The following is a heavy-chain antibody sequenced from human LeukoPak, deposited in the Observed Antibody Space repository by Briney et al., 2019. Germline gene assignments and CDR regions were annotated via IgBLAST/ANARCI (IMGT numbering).Heavy chain of an antibody. D-gene: IGHD3-22*01. CDR1: GFTFSNYA. V-gene: IGHV3-23*01. Sequence: GGSLRLSCAASGFTFSNYAMSWVRQAPGKGLEWVSSITGNALNTYQADFIKGRFTISRDDSKNTLYLHLSSLRVEDTAVYYCAKLQDFYDNSGYSYFDNWGQGTVVTVSS. CDR3: AKLQDFYDNSGYSYFDN. CDR2: ITGNALNT. J-gene: IGHJ4*02.